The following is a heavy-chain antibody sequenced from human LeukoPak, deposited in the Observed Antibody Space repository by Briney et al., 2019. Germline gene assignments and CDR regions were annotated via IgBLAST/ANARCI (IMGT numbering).Heavy chain of an antibody. CDR2: IIPIFGTT. CDR3: ARDRATTATKSFAFDI. CDR1: GGTFSNYA. D-gene: IGHD4-17*01. Sequence: SVKVSCKASGGTFSNYALSWVRQAPGQGLEWMGGIIPIFGTTNYAQKFQGRVTITTDESTGTAYMELISLRSEDTAVYYCARDRATTATKSFAFDIWGQGTMVTVSS. J-gene: IGHJ3*02. V-gene: IGHV1-69*05.